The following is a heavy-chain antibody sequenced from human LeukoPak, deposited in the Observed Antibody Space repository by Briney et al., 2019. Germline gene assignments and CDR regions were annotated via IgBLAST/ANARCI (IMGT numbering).Heavy chain of an antibody. V-gene: IGHV4-34*01. CDR3: ARTTEGGYTYGYFYYYYMDV. J-gene: IGHJ6*03. D-gene: IGHD5-18*01. CDR1: GGSFSGYY. CDR2: INHSGST. Sequence: PSETLSLTCAVYGGSFSGYYWSWIRQPPGKGLEWIGEINHSGSTNYKPSLKSRVTISVDTSKNQFSLKLSSVTAADTAVYYCARTTEGGYTYGYFYYYYMDVWGKGTTVTISS.